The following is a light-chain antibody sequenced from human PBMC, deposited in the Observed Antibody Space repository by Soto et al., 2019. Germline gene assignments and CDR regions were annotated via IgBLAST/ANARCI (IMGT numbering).Light chain of an antibody. CDR3: QQYNDYSWT. J-gene: IGKJ1*01. V-gene: IGKV1-5*03. CDR2: KAS. Sequence: EIQMTHSPSTLSASVGDRVTISCRASQSISAWLAWYQQKPGKAPRLLIYKASTLEIGVPSRFSGSGSGTEFTLTISSLQPDDVAIYYCQQYNDYSWTFGQGTKVDIK. CDR1: QSISAW.